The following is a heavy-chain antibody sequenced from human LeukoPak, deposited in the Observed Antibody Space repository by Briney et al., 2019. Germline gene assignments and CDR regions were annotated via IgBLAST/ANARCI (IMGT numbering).Heavy chain of an antibody. V-gene: IGHV4-61*02. J-gene: IGHJ4*02. D-gene: IGHD1-1*01. CDR3: ARGTGTTNFDY. CDR2: IYPSGSTIYPSGTT. CDR1: SGSVSSGSYY. Sequence: SETLSLTCTVSSGSVSSGSYYWSWIRQPAGKGLEWIGRIYPSGSTIYPSGTTHYNPSLKSRVTISVDTSKNQFSLKVDSVTAADAAVYFCARGTGTTNFDYWGQGTLVTVSS.